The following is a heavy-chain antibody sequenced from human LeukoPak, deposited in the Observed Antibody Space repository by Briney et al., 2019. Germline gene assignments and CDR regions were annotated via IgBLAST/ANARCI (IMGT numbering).Heavy chain of an antibody. CDR2: INPSGGSA. CDR3: ARDVASSGYYWD. D-gene: IGHD3-22*01. J-gene: IGHJ4*02. CDR1: GYTFTSYY. Sequence: RWASVKVSCKASGYTFTSYYMHWVRQAPGQGLEWMGIINPSGGSAIYAQNFQGRVTMTRDTSTRTFYMELSSLRSEDTAVYFCARDVASSGYYWDWGQGTLVTVSS. V-gene: IGHV1-46*01.